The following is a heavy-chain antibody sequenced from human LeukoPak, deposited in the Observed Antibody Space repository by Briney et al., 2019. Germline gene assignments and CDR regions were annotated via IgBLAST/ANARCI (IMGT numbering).Heavy chain of an antibody. CDR2: IYLSGST. D-gene: IGHD3-16*01. J-gene: IGHJ6*02. V-gene: IGHV4-39*02. CDR3: ARLGYYNYGMDV. CDR1: GGSISTTSYY. Sequence: SETLSLTCTVSGGSISTTSYYWNWIRQPPGEGLEWIGAIYLSGSTYYNPSLKSRVILSVDTSKNHFSLKMNSVTAADTAVYYCARLGYYNYGMDVWGQGTAVTVSS.